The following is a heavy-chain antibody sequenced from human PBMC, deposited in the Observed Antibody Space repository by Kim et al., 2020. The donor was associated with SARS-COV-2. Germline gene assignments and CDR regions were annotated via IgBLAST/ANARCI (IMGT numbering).Heavy chain of an antibody. CDR3: AKDGPDYVWGSYRYRGDY. J-gene: IGHJ4*02. Sequence: GGSLRLSCAASGFTFSSYAMSWVRQAPGKGLEWVSAISGSGGSTYYADSVKGRFTISRDNSKNTLYLQMNSLRAEDTAVYYCAKDGPDYVWGSYRYRGDYWGQGTLVTVSS. CDR2: ISGSGGST. CDR1: GFTFSSYA. V-gene: IGHV3-23*01. D-gene: IGHD3-16*02.